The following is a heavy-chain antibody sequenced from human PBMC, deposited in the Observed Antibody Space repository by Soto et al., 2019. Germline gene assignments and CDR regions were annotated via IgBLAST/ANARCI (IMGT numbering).Heavy chain of an antibody. CDR3: ARGDYGPGIEAQWIDY. J-gene: IGHJ4*02. CDR1: GGSFSGYY. D-gene: IGHD4-17*01. V-gene: IGHV4-34*01. CDR2: INHSGST. Sequence: QVQLQQWGAGLLKPSETLSLTCAVYGGSFSGYYWSWIRQPPGKGLEWIGEINHSGSTNYNPSIKSRVTISVDTSKNQFSLKLSSVTAADTAVYYCARGDYGPGIEAQWIDYWGQGTLVTVSS.